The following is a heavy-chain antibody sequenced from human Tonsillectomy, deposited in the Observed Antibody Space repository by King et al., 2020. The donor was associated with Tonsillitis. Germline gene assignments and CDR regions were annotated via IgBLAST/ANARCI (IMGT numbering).Heavy chain of an antibody. D-gene: IGHD5-12*01. CDR1: GYTFTNYY. V-gene: IGHV1-46*01. J-gene: IGHJ4*02. CDR2: INPSGGST. Sequence: VQLVESGAEVKKPGASVKVSCKASGYTFTNYYMHWVRQAPGQGLEWMGIINPSGGSTTYAQKFQGRVTMTRDTSTSTVYMARSSLSSEDTAVYYCARDGATGEYGQIDYWGQGTMVTVSS. CDR3: ARDGATGEYGQIDY.